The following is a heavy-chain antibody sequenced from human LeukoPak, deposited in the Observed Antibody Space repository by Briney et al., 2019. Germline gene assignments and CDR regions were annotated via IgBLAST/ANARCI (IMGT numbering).Heavy chain of an antibody. J-gene: IGHJ4*02. V-gene: IGHV1-2*02. CDR2: INPNSGGT. Sequence: ASVKVSCKASGYTFTGYYMHWVRQAPGQGLEWMGWINPNSGGTNYAQKFQDRVTMTRDTSISTAYMELSRLRSDDTAVYYCARDMSWSGYYYDYWGQGTLVTVSS. D-gene: IGHD3-3*01. CDR1: GYTFTGYY. CDR3: ARDMSWSGYYYDY.